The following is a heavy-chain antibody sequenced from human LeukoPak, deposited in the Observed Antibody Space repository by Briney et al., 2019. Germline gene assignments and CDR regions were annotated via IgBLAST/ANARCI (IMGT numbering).Heavy chain of an antibody. V-gene: IGHV3-48*02. Sequence: PGGSLRLSCAASGFTFSSYSMNWVRQAPGKGLEWVSYISSSSSTIYYADSVKGRFTISRDNAKNSLYLQMNSLRDEDTAVYYCARSGYYRAXXTDKTDYWGQGTLVTVS. J-gene: IGHJ4*02. CDR2: ISSSSSTI. D-gene: IGHD3-3*01. CDR1: GFTFSSYS. CDR3: ARSGYYRAXXTDKTDY.